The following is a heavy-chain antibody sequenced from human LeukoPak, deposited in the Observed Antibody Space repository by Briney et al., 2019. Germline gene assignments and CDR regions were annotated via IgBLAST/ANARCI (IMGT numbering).Heavy chain of an antibody. CDR3: ARVHSKCDIRSCYSDYFDY. CDR2: INTDNGNP. CDR1: GYTFTSYA. V-gene: IGHV1-3*03. Sequence: ASVKVSFKASGYTFTSYAMHWVRPAPGQTPEWLGWINTDNGNPRYSQDFQPRVTISMDASANTAYMALNSLTSEDMAVYYSARVHSKCDIRSCYSDYFDYWGQGTLVTVSS. D-gene: IGHD2-21*01. J-gene: IGHJ4*02.